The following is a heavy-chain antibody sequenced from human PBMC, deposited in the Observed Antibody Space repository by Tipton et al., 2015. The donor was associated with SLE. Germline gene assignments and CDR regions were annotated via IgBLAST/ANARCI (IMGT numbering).Heavy chain of an antibody. CDR2: IYHSGTT. D-gene: IGHD2-21*02. Sequence: TLSLTCVVSGGSINTYFWSWIRQPPGKGLEWIGYIYHSGTTNYNPSLKSRITISVDTSKNQFSLDLSPVTAADTAVYYCARLTVTPHWYFDLWGRGTPVTVSS. CDR3: ARLTVTPHWYFDL. J-gene: IGHJ2*01. CDR1: GGSINTYF. V-gene: IGHV4-59*08.